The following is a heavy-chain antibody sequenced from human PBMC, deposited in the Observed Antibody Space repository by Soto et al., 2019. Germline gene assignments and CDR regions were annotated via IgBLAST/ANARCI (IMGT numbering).Heavy chain of an antibody. CDR1: GGSISSYY. CDR3: ARDKKDDWKGGYYFDY. CDR2: IYYSGST. D-gene: IGHD1-1*01. V-gene: IGHV4-59*01. J-gene: IGHJ4*02. Sequence: SETLSLTCTVSGGSISSYYWSWIRQPPGKGLEWIGYIYYSGSTNYNPSLKSRVTISVDTSKNQFSLKLSSVTAADTAVYYCARDKKDDWKGGYYFDYWGQGTLVTVSS.